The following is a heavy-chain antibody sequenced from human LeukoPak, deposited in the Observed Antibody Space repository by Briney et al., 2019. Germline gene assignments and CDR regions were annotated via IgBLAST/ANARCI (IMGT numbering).Heavy chain of an antibody. V-gene: IGHV4-59*08. CDR3: ARAVSGRFDY. D-gene: IGHD6-19*01. CDR2: IYYSGST. J-gene: IGHJ4*02. CDR1: GDSISGYY. Sequence: PSETLSLTCTVSGDSISGYYWSWIRQPPGKGLEWIGYIYYSGSTNYNPSLRSRVTISLDTSKNQFSLKLNSVTAADTAFYYCARAVSGRFDYRGQGTLVTVSS.